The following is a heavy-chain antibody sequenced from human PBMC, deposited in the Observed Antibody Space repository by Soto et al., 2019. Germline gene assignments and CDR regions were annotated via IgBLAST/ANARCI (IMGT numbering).Heavy chain of an antibody. J-gene: IGHJ5*02. D-gene: IGHD3-10*01. V-gene: IGHV1-69*13. CDR1: GGTFSSYA. CDR3: ARERFGEINWFGP. Sequence: GASVKVSCKASGGTFSSYAISWVRQAPGQGLEWMGGIIPIFGTANYAQKFQGRVTITADESTSTAYMELSSLRSEDTAVYYCARERFGEINWFGPWGQGTLVTVSS. CDR2: IIPIFGTA.